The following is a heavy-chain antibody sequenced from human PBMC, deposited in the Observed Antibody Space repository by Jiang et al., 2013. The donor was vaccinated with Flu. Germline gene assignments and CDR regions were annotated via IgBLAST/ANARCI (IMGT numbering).Heavy chain of an antibody. CDR3: ARQGSTGWWYFDY. J-gene: IGHJ4*02. V-gene: IGHV5-51*01. Sequence: GYSFTSQWIGWVRQTAGKGLEWMAIIFPGNSDTRYSPSFHGQVTISADKSISTAYLQWSSLKASDTAIYYCARQGSTGWWYFDYWGQGTLVIVSS. D-gene: IGHD6-19*01. CDR2: IFPGNSDT. CDR1: GYSFTSQW.